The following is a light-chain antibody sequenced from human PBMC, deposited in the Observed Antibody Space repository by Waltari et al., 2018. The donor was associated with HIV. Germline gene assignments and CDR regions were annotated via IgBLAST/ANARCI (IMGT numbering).Light chain of an antibody. Sequence: DIQMTQSPSSLSASIGDRVTLTCRASQGVSKYLAWYQQKPGKPPKLLIYAASTLQSGVPSRFSGSGSGTDFTLSISSLQPEDVATYYCQKYNSVPLTFGGGTKVEI. CDR1: QGVSKY. J-gene: IGKJ4*01. CDR2: AAS. CDR3: QKYNSVPLT. V-gene: IGKV1-27*01.